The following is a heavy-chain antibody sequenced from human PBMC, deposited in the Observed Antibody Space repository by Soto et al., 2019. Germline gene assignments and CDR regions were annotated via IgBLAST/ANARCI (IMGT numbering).Heavy chain of an antibody. CDR1: GFTFSSYG. Sequence: QVQLVESGGGVVQPGRSLRLSCAASGFTFSSYGMHWVRQAPGKGLEWVAVISYDGSNKYYADSVKGRFTISRDNSKNTLYLQMNSLRAEDTAVYYCAKDTEIWFGELFAYYYYGMDVWSQGTTVTVSS. CDR3: AKDTEIWFGELFAYYYYGMDV. CDR2: ISYDGSNK. D-gene: IGHD3-10*01. V-gene: IGHV3-30*18. J-gene: IGHJ6*02.